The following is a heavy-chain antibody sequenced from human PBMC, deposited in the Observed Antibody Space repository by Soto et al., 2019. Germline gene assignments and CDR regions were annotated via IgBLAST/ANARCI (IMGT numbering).Heavy chain of an antibody. D-gene: IGHD1-26*01. J-gene: IGHJ3*02. CDR2: ISYDGSNK. Sequence: QVPLVESGGGVVQPGRSLRLSCAASGFTFSSYGMHWVREAPGKGLEWVAVISYDGSNKYYADSVKGRFTISRDNSKNTLYLQMNSLRAEDTAVYYCAKGTIVGATLAFDIWGQGTMVTVSS. CDR1: GFTFSSYG. V-gene: IGHV3-30*18. CDR3: AKGTIVGATLAFDI.